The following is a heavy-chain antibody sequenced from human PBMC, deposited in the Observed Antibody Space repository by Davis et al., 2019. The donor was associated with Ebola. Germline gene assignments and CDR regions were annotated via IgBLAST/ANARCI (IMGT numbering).Heavy chain of an antibody. Sequence: PGGSLRLSCAASGFTFSSYGMHWVRQAPGKGLEWVAVIWYDGSNKYYADSVKGRFTISRDNAKNSLYLQMDSLRAEDTAVYYCARVNWNQGRCLDFWGQGTLVIVSS. CDR1: GFTFSSYG. V-gene: IGHV3-33*08. J-gene: IGHJ4*02. D-gene: IGHD1-1*01. CDR2: IWYDGSNK. CDR3: ARVNWNQGRCLDF.